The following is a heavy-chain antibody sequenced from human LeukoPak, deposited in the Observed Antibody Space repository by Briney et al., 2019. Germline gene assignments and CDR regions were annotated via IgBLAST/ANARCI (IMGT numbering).Heavy chain of an antibody. CDR3: ARPEEHGDYVHDAFDI. CDR1: GYSFTNYW. J-gene: IGHJ3*02. V-gene: IGHV5-51*01. CDR2: IYPGDSDT. D-gene: IGHD4-17*01. Sequence: GESLKISCKASGYSFTNYWIGWVRQMPGKGLEWMGIIYPGDSDTRKSPSFQGQVTLSADKSIATAYLQWSSLKASDTAMYYCARPEEHGDYVHDAFDIWGQGTMVTVSS.